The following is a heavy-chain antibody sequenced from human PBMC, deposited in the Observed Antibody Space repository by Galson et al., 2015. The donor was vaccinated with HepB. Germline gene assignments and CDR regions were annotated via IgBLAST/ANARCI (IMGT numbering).Heavy chain of an antibody. J-gene: IGHJ4*02. CDR1: GGAFSSYA. V-gene: IGHV1-69*04. CDR3: AGDYYYDSSGYSGG. Sequence: SVKVSCKASGGAFSSYAISWVRQAPGQGLEWMGRIIPTLGIANYAQKFQGRVTITADKSTSTAYMELSSLRSEDTAVYYCAGDYYYDSSGYSGGWGQGTLVTVSS. D-gene: IGHD3-22*01. CDR2: IIPTLGIA.